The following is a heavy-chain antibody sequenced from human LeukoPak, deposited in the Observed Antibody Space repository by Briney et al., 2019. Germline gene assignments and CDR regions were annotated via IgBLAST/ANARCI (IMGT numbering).Heavy chain of an antibody. D-gene: IGHD5-24*01. CDR2: IIPIFGTA. J-gene: IGHJ3*02. CDR3: ARDRNGYTPSAFDI. V-gene: IGHV1-69*06. Sequence: SVKVSCKTSGYTFTDYDITWVRQAPGQGLEWMGGIIPIFGTANYAQKFQGRVTITADKSTSTAYMELSSLRSEDTAVYYCARDRNGYTPSAFDIWGQGTMVTVSS. CDR1: GYTFTDYD.